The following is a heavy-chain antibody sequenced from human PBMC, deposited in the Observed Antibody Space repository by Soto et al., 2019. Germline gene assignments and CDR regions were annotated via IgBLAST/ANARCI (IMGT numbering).Heavy chain of an antibody. V-gene: IGHV5-10-1*01. CDR1: GYSFTSYW. CDR2: IDPSDSYT. J-gene: IGHJ6*02. D-gene: IGHD3-9*01. Sequence: GESLKISCXGSGYSFTSYWISWVRQMPGKGLEWMGRIDPSDSYTNYSPSFQGHVTISADKSISTAYLQWSSLKASDTAMYYCARNQVRATGYPYYYYGMDVWGQGTTVTVSS. CDR3: ARNQVRATGYPYYYYGMDV.